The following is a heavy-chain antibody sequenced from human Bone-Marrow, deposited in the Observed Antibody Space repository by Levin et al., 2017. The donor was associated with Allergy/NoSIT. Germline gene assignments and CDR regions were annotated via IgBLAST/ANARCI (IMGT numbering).Heavy chain of an antibody. CDR2: IIPMLGIT. CDR3: ARDREQNWFDP. CDR1: GGSFSSSA. V-gene: IGHV1-69*04. Sequence: SVKVSCKASGGSFSSSAFSWVRQAPGQGLEWMGRIIPMLGITNFAPNFKDRVTFTTDNSATTAYMELSSLRPDDTAVYFCARDREQNWFDPWGQGTLVTVSS. D-gene: IGHD1-26*01. J-gene: IGHJ5*02.